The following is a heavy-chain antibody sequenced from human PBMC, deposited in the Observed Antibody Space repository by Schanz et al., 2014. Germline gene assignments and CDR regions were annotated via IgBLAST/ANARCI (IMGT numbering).Heavy chain of an antibody. Sequence: QVQLVQSGAEVKKPGSSVKVSCKASGGTFSSYTISWMRQAPGQGLEWMGKIIPVLNIATYAQRFQGRVSITADTSTNTAYMELNSLTSEDTAVYDWARVSMEFERAKSYYYYMDVWGRGTTVTVSS. CDR1: GGTFSSYT. V-gene: IGHV1-69*02. CDR3: ARVSMEFERAKSYYYYMDV. D-gene: IGHD3-10*01. CDR2: IIPVLNIA. J-gene: IGHJ6*03.